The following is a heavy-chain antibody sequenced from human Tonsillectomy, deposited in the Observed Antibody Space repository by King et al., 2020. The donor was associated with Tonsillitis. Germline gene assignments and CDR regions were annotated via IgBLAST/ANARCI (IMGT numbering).Heavy chain of an antibody. CDR1: GGSISSGDYY. CDR2: IYYSGST. V-gene: IGHV4-30-4*01. J-gene: IGHJ4*02. Sequence: QLQESGPGLVKPSQTLSLTCTVSGGSISSGDYYWSWIRQPPGKGLEWIGYIYYSGSTYYNSSLKSRITISLDTSKNQFSLKLSSVTAADTAVYYCARVDYGDYVPDDYWGQGTLVTVSS. CDR3: ARVDYGDYVPDDY. D-gene: IGHD4-17*01.